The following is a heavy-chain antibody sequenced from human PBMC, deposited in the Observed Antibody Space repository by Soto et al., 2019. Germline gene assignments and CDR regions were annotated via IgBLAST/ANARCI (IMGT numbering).Heavy chain of an antibody. Sequence: GALVLTCSAPGFTFTRYSMNWVRQAPGKGLEWVSSISSTTNYIYYGDSMKGRFTISRDNAKNSLYLEMNSLRAEDKAVYYCARESEDLTSNFDYWGQGTLVTVYS. D-gene: IGHD7-27*01. CDR3: ARESEDLTSNFDY. V-gene: IGHV3-21*06. J-gene: IGHJ4*02. CDR2: ISSTTNYI. CDR1: GFTFTRYS.